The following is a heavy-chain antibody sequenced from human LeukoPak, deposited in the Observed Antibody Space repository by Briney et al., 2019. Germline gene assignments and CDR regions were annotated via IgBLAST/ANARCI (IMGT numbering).Heavy chain of an antibody. CDR3: AKDLPTVATGYFDL. J-gene: IGHJ2*01. Sequence: PGGSLRLSCAASGFTFSSYAMSWVRQAPGKRLEWVSTFTGNDGSTYYADSVKGRFTISGDNSKNTLDLQMNSLRVEDTAVYYCAKDLPTVATGYFDLWGRGALVTVSS. D-gene: IGHD4-23*01. V-gene: IGHV3-23*01. CDR1: GFTFSSYA. CDR2: FTGNDGST.